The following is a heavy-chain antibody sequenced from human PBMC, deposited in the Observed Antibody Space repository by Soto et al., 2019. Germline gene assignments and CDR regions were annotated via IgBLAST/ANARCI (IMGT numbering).Heavy chain of an antibody. CDR2: IWYDGSNK. Sequence: QVQLVESGGGVVQPGRSLRLSCAASGFTFSSYGMHWVRQAPGKGLEWVAVIWYDGSNKYYADSVKGRFTISRDNSKNTLYLQMNSLRAEDTAVYYCARDRGTYCSGGSCYWFDPWGKGTLVTVSS. CDR1: GFTFSSYG. D-gene: IGHD2-15*01. J-gene: IGHJ5*02. CDR3: ARDRGTYCSGGSCYWFDP. V-gene: IGHV3-33*01.